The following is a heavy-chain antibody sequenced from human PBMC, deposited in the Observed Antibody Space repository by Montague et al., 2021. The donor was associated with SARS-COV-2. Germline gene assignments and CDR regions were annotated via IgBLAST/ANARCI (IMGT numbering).Heavy chain of an antibody. D-gene: IGHD1-14*01. CDR2: IDNDGRGT. J-gene: IGHJ3*01. Sequence: SLRLSCAASGFNFRSYYIHWVRQAPGSGLVWVSRIDNDGRGTIYADSVKGRFTISRDNAKNTLFLQMNSLRADDTAVYYCARGGFNRGFDVWGQGTTVTVSS. CDR1: GFNFRSYY. CDR3: ARGGFNRGFDV. V-gene: IGHV3-74*01.